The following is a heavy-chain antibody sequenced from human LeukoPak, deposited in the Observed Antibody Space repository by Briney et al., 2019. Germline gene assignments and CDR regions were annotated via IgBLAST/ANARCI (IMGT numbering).Heavy chain of an antibody. CDR2: IYHSGST. J-gene: IGHJ4*02. D-gene: IGHD6-13*01. Sequence: PSGTLSLTCAVSGGSISSSNWWSWVRQPPGKGLEWIGEIYHSGSTNYNPSLKSRVTISVDTSKNQFSLKLSSVTAADTAVYYCARGTDSSSLDYWGQGTLVTVSS. V-gene: IGHV4-4*02. CDR1: GGSISSSNW. CDR3: ARGTDSSSLDY.